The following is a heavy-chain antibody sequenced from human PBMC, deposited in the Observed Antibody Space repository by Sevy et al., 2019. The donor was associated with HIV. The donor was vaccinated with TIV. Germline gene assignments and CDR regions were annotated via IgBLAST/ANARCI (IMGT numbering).Heavy chain of an antibody. Sequence: VGSLRLSCAASGFTFSSYSMNWVRQAPGKGLEWVSSISSSSSYIYYADSVKGRFTISRDNAKNSLYLQMNSLRAEDKALYYCARGRCNWNDFDYWGQGTLVTVSS. D-gene: IGHD1-20*01. CDR2: ISSSSSYI. CDR3: ARGRCNWNDFDY. J-gene: IGHJ4*02. V-gene: IGHV3-21*01. CDR1: GFTFSSYS.